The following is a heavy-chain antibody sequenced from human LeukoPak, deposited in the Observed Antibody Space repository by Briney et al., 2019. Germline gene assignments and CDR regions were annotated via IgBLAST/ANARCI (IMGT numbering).Heavy chain of an antibody. CDR1: GFTFSSYS. CDR2: ISSSSRYI. V-gene: IGHV3-21*01. CDR3: ARVKFQEKYFDY. Sequence: GGSLRLSCAASGFTFSSYSMNWVRQAPGKGLEWVSSISSSSRYIYYADSVKGRFTISRDNAKNSLYLQVNSLRAEDTAVYYCARVKFQEKYFDYWGQGTLVTVSS. J-gene: IGHJ4*02.